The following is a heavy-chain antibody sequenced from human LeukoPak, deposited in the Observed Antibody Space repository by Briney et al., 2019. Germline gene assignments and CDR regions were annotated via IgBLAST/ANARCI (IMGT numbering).Heavy chain of an antibody. CDR1: GYTFTSYD. CDR3: ARAGGITMVRGDFDY. V-gene: IGHV1-8*01. Sequence: EASVKVSCKASGYTFTSYDINWVRQATGQGLEWMRWMNPNSGNTGYAQKFQCRVTMTRNTSISTAYMELSSLRSEDTAVYYCARAGGITMVRGDFDYWGQGTLVTVSS. D-gene: IGHD3-10*01. CDR2: MNPNSGNT. J-gene: IGHJ4*02.